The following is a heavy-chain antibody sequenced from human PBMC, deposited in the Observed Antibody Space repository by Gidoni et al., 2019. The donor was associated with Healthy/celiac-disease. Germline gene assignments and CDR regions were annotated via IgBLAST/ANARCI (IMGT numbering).Heavy chain of an antibody. CDR1: GFTFGDYA. CDR2: IRSKAYGGPT. J-gene: IGHJ6*02. D-gene: IGHD2-2*01. V-gene: IGHV3-49*05. CDR3: TRDPNIVVVPAATNYYYYGMDV. Sequence: EVQLVESGGGLVKPGRSLRLSCTASGFTFGDYAMSWFRQAPGKGLEWVGFIRSKAYGGPTEYAASVKGRFTISRDDSKSIAYLQMNSLKTEDTAVYYCTRDPNIVVVPAATNYYYYGMDVWGQGTTVTVSS.